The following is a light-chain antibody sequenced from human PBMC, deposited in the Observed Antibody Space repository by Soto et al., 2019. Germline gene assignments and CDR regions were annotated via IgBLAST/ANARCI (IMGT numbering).Light chain of an antibody. CDR1: KSFSRSY. CDR2: GAS. J-gene: IGKJ3*01. CDR3: HQYGTAPLT. V-gene: IGKV3-20*01. Sequence: EIVLTQSPDTLSLSPGERATLSCSASKSFSRSYLAWYQQKPGQAPRLLIYGASSRATGIPDRFSGSGSGTDFTLTISRLEPEDFSVYYCHQYGTAPLTFGPGTKVDIK.